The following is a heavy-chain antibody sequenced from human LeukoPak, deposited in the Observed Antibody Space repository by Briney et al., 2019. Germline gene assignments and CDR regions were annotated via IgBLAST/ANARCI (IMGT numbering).Heavy chain of an antibody. J-gene: IGHJ4*02. CDR3: ARLCRRYCSSTGVDY. V-gene: IGHV4-39*01. D-gene: IGHD2-2*01. Sequence: SETLSLTCTVSGGSISSSSYYWGWIRQPPGKGLEWIGSIYYSGSTYYNPSLKSRVTISVDTSKNQCSLKLSSVTAADTAVYYCARLCRRYCSSTGVDYWGQGTLVTVSS. CDR2: IYYSGST. CDR1: GGSISSSSYY.